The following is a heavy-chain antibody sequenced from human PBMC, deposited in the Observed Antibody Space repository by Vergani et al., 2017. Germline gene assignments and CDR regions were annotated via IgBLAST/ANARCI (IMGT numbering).Heavy chain of an antibody. J-gene: IGHJ6*03. Sequence: EVQLLESGGGLVQPGGSLRLSCAASGFTFSSYAMSWVRQAPGKGLEWVSAISGSGGSTYYADSVKGRFTISRDNAKNTLYLQMNSLRAEDTAVYYCARRITGPLGNNYYYYMDVWGKGTTVTVSS. CDR1: GFTFSSYA. CDR2: ISGSGGST. V-gene: IGHV3-23*01. CDR3: ARRITGPLGNNYYYYMDV. D-gene: IGHD1-20*01.